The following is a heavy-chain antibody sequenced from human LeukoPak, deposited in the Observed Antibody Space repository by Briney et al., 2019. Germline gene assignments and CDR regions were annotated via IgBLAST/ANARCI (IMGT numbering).Heavy chain of an antibody. Sequence: SETLSLTCAVYGGSFSGYYWNWIRQPPGKGLEWIGEINHSGSTNYNPSLKSRVTISVDTSKNQFSLKLSSVTAADTAVYYCARHKTGQGDYDILTGYSGVYNWFDPWGQGTLVTVSS. CDR2: INHSGST. D-gene: IGHD3-9*01. J-gene: IGHJ5*02. V-gene: IGHV4-34*01. CDR1: GGSFSGYY. CDR3: ARHKTGQGDYDILTGYSGVYNWFDP.